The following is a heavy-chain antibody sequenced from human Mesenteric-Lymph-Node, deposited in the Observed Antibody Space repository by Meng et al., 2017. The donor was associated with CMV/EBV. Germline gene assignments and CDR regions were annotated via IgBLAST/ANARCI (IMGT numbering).Heavy chain of an antibody. Sequence: ASVKVSCKVSGHTLSNLFMHWVRQAPGQGLEWMGGFDPEYGQIIYAQNFQGRVTMTEDTGTDTAYMELSSLRSEDTATYYCATLPTHYCSSTNFYQWFDPWGQGTLVTVSS. V-gene: IGHV1-24*01. J-gene: IGHJ5*02. D-gene: IGHD2-2*01. CDR1: GHTLSNLF. CDR3: ATLPTHYCSSTNFYQWFDP. CDR2: FDPEYGQI.